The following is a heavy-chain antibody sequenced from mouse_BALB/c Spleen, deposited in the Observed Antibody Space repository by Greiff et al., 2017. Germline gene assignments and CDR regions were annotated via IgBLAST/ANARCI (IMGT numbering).Heavy chain of an antibody. CDR3: ARGITTVVAWYFDV. D-gene: IGHD1-1*01. CDR1: GFTFSSFG. J-gene: IGHJ1*01. CDR2: ISSGSSTI. V-gene: IGHV5-17*02. Sequence: DVHLVESGGGLVQPGGSRKLSCAASGFTFSSFGMHWVRQAPEKGLEWVAYISSGSSTIYYADTVKGRFTISRDNPKNTLFLQMTSLRSEDTAMYYCARGITTVVAWYFDVWGAGTTVTVSS.